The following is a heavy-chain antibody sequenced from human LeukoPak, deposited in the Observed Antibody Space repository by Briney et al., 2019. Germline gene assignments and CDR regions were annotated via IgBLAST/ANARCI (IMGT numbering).Heavy chain of an antibody. V-gene: IGHV1-8*01. CDR3: ARDPRSYDSSSWYYGDY. CDR1: GYTFTSYD. D-gene: IGHD6-13*01. J-gene: IGHJ4*02. CDR2: MNPNSGNT. Sequence: ASVKVSCTASGYTFTSYDINWVRQATGQGLEWMGWMNPNSGNTGYAQKFQGRVTMTRNTSISTAYMELSSLRSEDTAVYYCARDPRSYDSSSWYYGDYWGQGTLVTVSS.